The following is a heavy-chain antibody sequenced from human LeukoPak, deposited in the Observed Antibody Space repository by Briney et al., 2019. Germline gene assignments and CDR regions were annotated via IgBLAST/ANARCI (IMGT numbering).Heavy chain of an antibody. CDR1: GFTFDYYA. CDR3: TRGAGWLIDY. J-gene: IGHJ4*02. CDR2: FHNSGTS. Sequence: KTGGSLRLSCAASGFTFDYYAMHWVRQAPGKGLEWIGYFHNSGTSTYNPSLKSRVTISADTSKNQFSLKLSSLTTADTAVYYCTRGAGWLIDYWGQGILVTVSS. D-gene: IGHD3-16*01. V-gene: IGHV4-59*01.